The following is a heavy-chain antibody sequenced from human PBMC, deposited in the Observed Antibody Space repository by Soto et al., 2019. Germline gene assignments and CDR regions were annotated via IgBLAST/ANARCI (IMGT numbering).Heavy chain of an antibody. CDR3: AKIRKYYYDSSGSDAYYFDY. D-gene: IGHD3-22*01. Sequence: PGGSLRLSCAASGFTFSSYDMHWVRQAPGKGLDWVALISYDGSNKYFADSVKGRFTISRDNSKNTLYLQMTSLRAEDTAVCYCAKIRKYYYDSSGSDAYYFDYWGQGTLVTVSS. J-gene: IGHJ4*02. CDR2: ISYDGSNK. V-gene: IGHV3-30*18. CDR1: GFTFSSYD.